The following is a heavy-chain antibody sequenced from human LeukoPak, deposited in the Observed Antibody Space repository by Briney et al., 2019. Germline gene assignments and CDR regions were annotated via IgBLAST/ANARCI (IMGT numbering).Heavy chain of an antibody. Sequence: GGSLRLSCAASGFTFSNNAMTWVRQAPGKGLEWVSAISGSGDKIFYSDSVRGRFTISRDNSKNTLYLQMNSLRAEDTAVYYCAKDSPSRIVGGFDYWGQGTLVTVSS. CDR1: GFTFSNNA. V-gene: IGHV3-23*01. CDR3: AKDSPSRIVGGFDY. D-gene: IGHD3-22*01. CDR2: ISGSGDKI. J-gene: IGHJ4*02.